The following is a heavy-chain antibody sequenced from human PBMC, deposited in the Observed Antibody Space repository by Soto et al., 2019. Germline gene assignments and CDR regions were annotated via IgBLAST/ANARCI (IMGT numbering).Heavy chain of an antibody. J-gene: IGHJ6*03. Sequence: QVQLVQSGAEVKKPGASVKVSCKASGYTFTSYAMHWVRQAPGQRLEWMGWINAGNGNTKYSQKFQGRVAITRDTPASTAYMELSSLRSEDTAVYYCARVDTAMAPYYCYSMDVWGKGTTVTVSS. CDR2: INAGNGNT. V-gene: IGHV1-3*01. D-gene: IGHD5-18*01. CDR1: GYTFTSYA. CDR3: ARVDTAMAPYYCYSMDV.